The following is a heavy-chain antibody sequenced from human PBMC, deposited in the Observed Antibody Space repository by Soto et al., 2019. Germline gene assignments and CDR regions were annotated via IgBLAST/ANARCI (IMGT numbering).Heavy chain of an antibody. CDR3: AKAVFSCGGYNYFDP. J-gene: IGHJ5*02. CDR2: ISHDGTAK. D-gene: IGHD6-19*01. CDR1: GFTVNNFG. Sequence: QVHLVESGGGVVQPGRSLRLSCAASGFTVNNFGMHWVRQAPGKGPEWVAMISHDGTAKYYADSVKGRFTISRDNSKNTRYLQMNSLRTEDTAVYYCAKAVFSCGGYNYFDPWGQGTMVTVSS. V-gene: IGHV3-30*18.